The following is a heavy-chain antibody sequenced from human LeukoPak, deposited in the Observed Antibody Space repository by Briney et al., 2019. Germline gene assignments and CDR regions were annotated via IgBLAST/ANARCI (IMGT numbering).Heavy chain of an antibody. CDR2: ISYDGSNK. V-gene: IGHV3-30*18. J-gene: IGHJ4*02. D-gene: IGHD3-9*01. CDR3: AKPPADCDIYSMEYYFDY. CDR1: GFTFSSYG. Sequence: GGSLRLSCAASGFTFSSYGMHWVRQAPGKGLEWVAVISYDGSNKYYADSVKGRFTISRDNSKNTLYPQMNSLRAEDTAVYYCAKPPADCDIYSMEYYFDYWGQGTLVTVSS.